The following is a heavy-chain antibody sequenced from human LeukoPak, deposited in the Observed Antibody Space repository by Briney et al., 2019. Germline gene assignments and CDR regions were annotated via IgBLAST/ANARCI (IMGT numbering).Heavy chain of an antibody. J-gene: IGHJ4*02. CDR1: GFTVSSNY. CDR2: ISASGLST. V-gene: IGHV3-23*01. Sequence: GGSLRLSYAASGFTVSSNYMTWVRQAPGKGLEWVSPISASGLSTYYTDSVRGRFTNSRDNSKNTLYLQMHSLRAEDTAVYYCAKETSITGAGDFRGQGALVTVSS. D-gene: IGHD1-20*01. CDR3: AKETSITGAGDF.